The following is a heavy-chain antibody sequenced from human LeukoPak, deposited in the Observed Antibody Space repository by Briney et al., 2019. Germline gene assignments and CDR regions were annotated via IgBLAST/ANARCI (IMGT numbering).Heavy chain of an antibody. CDR3: ARDPYNGYYGDDYYYYMDV. V-gene: IGHV3-21*01. CDR1: GFTVSSNY. D-gene: IGHD3-3*01. J-gene: IGHJ6*03. Sequence: GGSLRLSCAASGFTVSSNYMSCVRQTPGKGLEWVSSITRDSIYTFYADSVRGRFTISRDNAKNSLSLQMNSLRAEDTAVYYCARDPYNGYYGDDYYYYMDVWGKGTTVTISS. CDR2: ITRDSIYT.